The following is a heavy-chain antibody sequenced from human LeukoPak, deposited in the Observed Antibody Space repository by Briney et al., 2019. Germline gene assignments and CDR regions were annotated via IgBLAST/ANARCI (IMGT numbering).Heavy chain of an antibody. J-gene: IGHJ4*02. V-gene: IGHV4-39*07. CDR1: GGSITSSNYY. CDR3: ARGVARTYYSDTSGYAAADY. D-gene: IGHD3-22*01. CDR2: SYYSGST. Sequence: SETLSLTCTVSGGSITSSNYYWGWIRQPPGKGLEWIGSSYYSGSTYYNPSLQSRATISIDTSKSQFSLKLSSVTAADTAVYYCARGVARTYYSDTSGYAAADYWGQGTLVTVSS.